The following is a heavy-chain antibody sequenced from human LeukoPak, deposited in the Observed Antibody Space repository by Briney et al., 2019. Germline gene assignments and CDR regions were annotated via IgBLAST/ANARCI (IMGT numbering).Heavy chain of an antibody. J-gene: IGHJ4*02. CDR2: ISYDGSNK. V-gene: IGHV3-30*18. CDR3: AKGLRIAVAGTSVY. D-gene: IGHD6-19*01. Sequence: GGSLRLSCAASGFTFSSYGMHRVRQAPGKGLEWVAVISYDGSNKYYADSVKGRFTISRDNSKNTLYLQMNSLRAEDTAVYYCAKGLRIAVAGTSVYWGQGTLVTVSS. CDR1: GFTFSSYG.